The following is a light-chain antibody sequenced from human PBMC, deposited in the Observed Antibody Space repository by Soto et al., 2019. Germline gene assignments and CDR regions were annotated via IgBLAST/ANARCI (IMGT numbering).Light chain of an antibody. CDR3: AAWDDSLNGVL. Sequence: QSVLTQPPSASGTPGQRVIIPCSGRSSNIGSNTVNWYQQLPGTAPKLLIYSNDQRPSGVPDRFSGSKSGTSASLAISGLQSEDEADYYCAAWDDSLNGVLFGGGTKLTVL. J-gene: IGLJ2*01. V-gene: IGLV1-44*01. CDR2: SND. CDR1: SSNIGSNT.